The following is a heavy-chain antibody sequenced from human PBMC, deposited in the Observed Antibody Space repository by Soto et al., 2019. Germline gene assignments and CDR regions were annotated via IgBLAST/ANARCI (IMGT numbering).Heavy chain of an antibody. CDR1: GGSISSGDYY. CDR2: IYYSGST. Sequence: SETLSLTCTVSGGSISSGDYYWSWIRQPPGKGLEWIGYIYYSGSTYYNPSLKSRVTISVDTSKNQFSLKLSSVTAADTAVYYCARVGSGYDSYYFDYWGQGTLVTAPQ. CDR3: ARVGSGYDSYYFDY. D-gene: IGHD5-12*01. J-gene: IGHJ4*02. V-gene: IGHV4-30-4*01.